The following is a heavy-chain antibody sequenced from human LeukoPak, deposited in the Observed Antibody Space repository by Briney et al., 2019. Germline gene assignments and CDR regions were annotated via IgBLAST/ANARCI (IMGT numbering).Heavy chain of an antibody. D-gene: IGHD3-9*01. CDR2: INPKSGGT. Sequence: ASVKVSCKAAGYTFTANYIHWVRQAPGQGLEWMGWINPKSGGTTYEQKFQGRVTMTRDTSSSTASMELSRLTSDDTAVYFCAREDYDNLSGYYSHAFDVWGQGTLVTVSS. CDR3: AREDYDNLSGYYSHAFDV. V-gene: IGHV1-2*02. J-gene: IGHJ3*01. CDR1: GYTFTANY.